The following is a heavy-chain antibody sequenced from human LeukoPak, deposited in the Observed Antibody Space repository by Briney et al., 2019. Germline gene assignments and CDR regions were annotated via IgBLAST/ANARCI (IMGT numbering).Heavy chain of an antibody. CDR2: ISYDGSNK. J-gene: IGHJ4*02. D-gene: IGHD3-9*01. CDR3: AKGLYDILTGYYPLFDY. CDR1: GFTFSSYG. Sequence: WGSLRLACAASGFTFSSYGMHWIRQAPGKGLEWVAVISYDGSNKYYADSVRGRFTISRDNSKNALYLQMNSLRAEDTAVYYCAKGLYDILTGYYPLFDYWGQGTLVTVSS. V-gene: IGHV3-30*18.